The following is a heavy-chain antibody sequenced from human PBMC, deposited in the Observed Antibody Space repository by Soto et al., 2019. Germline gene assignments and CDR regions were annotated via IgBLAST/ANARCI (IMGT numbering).Heavy chain of an antibody. CDR2: MNPNSGNT. Sequence: VXLXXXGXEVKKPGASVKVSCKASGYTFTSYDINWVRQATGQGLEWMGWMNPNSGNTDYAQKFQGRVTMTRNTSISTAYMELSSLRSEDTAVYYCARERSAAGAGWFDPWGQGTLVTVSS. CDR1: GYTFTSYD. J-gene: IGHJ5*02. V-gene: IGHV1-8*01. CDR3: ARERSAAGAGWFDP. D-gene: IGHD6-13*01.